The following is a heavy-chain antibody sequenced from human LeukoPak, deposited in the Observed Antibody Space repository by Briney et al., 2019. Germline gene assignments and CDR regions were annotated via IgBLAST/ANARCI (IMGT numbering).Heavy chain of an antibody. D-gene: IGHD2-2*01. V-gene: IGHV3-7*01. CDR3: ARGGTLGYRSTRHFWGGNYYFDY. CDR1: GFTFSSYA. J-gene: IGHJ4*02. CDR2: VNQDGSEK. Sequence: GGSLRLSCAASGFTFSSYAMSWVRQAPGQGLEWVANVNQDGSEKYYLDSAKGRFTISRDNARNSLYLQVNSLRAEDTAVYYCARGGTLGYRSTRHFWGGNYYFDYWGQGSLGTGS.